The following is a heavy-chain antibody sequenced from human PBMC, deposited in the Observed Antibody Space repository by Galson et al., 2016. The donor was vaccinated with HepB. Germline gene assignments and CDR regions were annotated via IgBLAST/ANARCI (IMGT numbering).Heavy chain of an antibody. V-gene: IGHV3-21*01. CDR1: GFTFSGYS. Sequence: SLRLSCAASGFTFSGYSMNWVRQAPGKGLEWVSSISSGSNYIHYADSVKGRFTISRDNAKNSLYLQMNSLRAEDTAVYYCASGGQYSSAEYWGQGTLVTVSS. J-gene: IGHJ4*02. CDR2: ISSGSNYI. D-gene: IGHD6-19*01. CDR3: ASGGQYSSAEY.